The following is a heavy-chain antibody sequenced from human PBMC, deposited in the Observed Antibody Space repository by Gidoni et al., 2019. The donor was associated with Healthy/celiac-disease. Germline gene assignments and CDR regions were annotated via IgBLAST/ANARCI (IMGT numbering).Heavy chain of an antibody. V-gene: IGHV4-31*03. D-gene: IGHD3-10*01. CDR1: GGSISRGGYY. CDR2: IYYSGST. J-gene: IGHJ5*02. Sequence: QVQLQESGPGLVKPSQTLSLTCTVSGGSISRGGYYWSWIRQHPGKGLEWIGYIYYSGSTYYNPSLKSRVTISVDTSKNQFSLKLSSVTAADTAVYYCARGGPLGEVYEGSNWFDPWGQGTLVTVSS. CDR3: ARGGPLGEVYEGSNWFDP.